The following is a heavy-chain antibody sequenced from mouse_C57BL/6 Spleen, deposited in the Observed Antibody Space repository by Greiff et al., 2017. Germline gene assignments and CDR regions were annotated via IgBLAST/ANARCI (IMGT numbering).Heavy chain of an antibody. J-gene: IGHJ3*01. CDR2: IDPENGDT. CDR1: GFNIKDDY. Sequence: VQLQQSGAELVRPGASVKLSCTASGFNIKDDYMHWVKQRPEQGLEWIGWIDPENGDTEYASKFQGKATITADTSSNTAYLQLSSLTYEDTAVYYCTTPYYYGFAYWGQGTLGTVSA. D-gene: IGHD1-1*01. CDR3: TTPYYYGFAY. V-gene: IGHV14-4*01.